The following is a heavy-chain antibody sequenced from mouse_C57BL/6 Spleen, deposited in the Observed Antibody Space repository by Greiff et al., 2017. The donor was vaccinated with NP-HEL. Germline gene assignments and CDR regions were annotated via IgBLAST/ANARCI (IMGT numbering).Heavy chain of an antibody. J-gene: IGHJ4*01. Sequence: VQLQQSGPELAKPGASVNISCKACGYSFTSYYIHWVTQRPGQGLAWIGWMSPGSGNTKYNEKFTGKATQTADTSSSTAYMQLSSLTSEASAVYYWAVGSPHYYAMDYWGQGTPATVSS. V-gene: IGHV1-66*01. CDR2: MSPGSGNT. CDR1: GYSFTSYY. CDR3: AVGSPHYYAMDY. D-gene: IGHD1-1*01.